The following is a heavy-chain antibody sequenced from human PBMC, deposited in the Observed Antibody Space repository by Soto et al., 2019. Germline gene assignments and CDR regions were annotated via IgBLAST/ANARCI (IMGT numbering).Heavy chain of an antibody. Sequence: QVHLQESGPGLVKPSETLSLTCSVSGGSINTFYWNWIRQPPGKGLEYIGDVSYSGTTYYNPSLKSRVTISVDTSKNQFSLRLTSVTAADTAVYFCARSPGYCSNINCFSNWFEYWGQGTLVTVSS. D-gene: IGHD2-2*01. J-gene: IGHJ5*01. CDR2: VSYSGTT. CDR3: ARSPGYCSNINCFSNWFEY. CDR1: GGSINTFY. V-gene: IGHV4-59*01.